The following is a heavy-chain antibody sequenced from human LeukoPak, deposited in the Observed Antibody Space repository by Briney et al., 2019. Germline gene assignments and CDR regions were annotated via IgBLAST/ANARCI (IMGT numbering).Heavy chain of an antibody. CDR1: GFTFGTYV. J-gene: IGHJ4*02. CDR3: AKEGTVDYDH. V-gene: IGHV3-23*01. D-gene: IGHD4-23*01. Sequence: GGSLRLSCAASGFTFGTYVMSWVRQAPGKGLEWVSAISGSGDTTYYPDSVKGRFTISRDNSKNTLYLQMNSLRAEDTALYFCAKEGTVDYDHWGQGTLVTVSS. CDR2: ISGSGDTT.